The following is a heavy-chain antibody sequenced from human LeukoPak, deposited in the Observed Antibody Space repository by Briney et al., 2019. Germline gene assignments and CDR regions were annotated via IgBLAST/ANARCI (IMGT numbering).Heavy chain of an antibody. Sequence: SETLSLTCAVYGGSFSGYYWSWIRQPPGKGLEWIGEINHSGSTNYNPSLKSRVTISVDTSKNQFSLKLSSVTAADTAVYYCARKTYFYDSSGYYSGAMWFDPWGQGTLVAVSS. CDR1: GGSFSGYY. CDR3: ARKTYFYDSSGYYSGAMWFDP. CDR2: INHSGST. J-gene: IGHJ5*02. D-gene: IGHD3-22*01. V-gene: IGHV4-34*01.